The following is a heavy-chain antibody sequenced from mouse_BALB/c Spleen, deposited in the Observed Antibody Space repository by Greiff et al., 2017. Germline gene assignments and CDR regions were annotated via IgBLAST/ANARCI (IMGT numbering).Heavy chain of an antibody. Sequence: VQLQQSGAELARPGASVKLSCKASGYTFTSYWMQWVKQRPGQGLEWIGAIYPGDGDTRYTQKFKGKATLTADKSSSTAYMQLSSLASEDSAVYYCARETAYGYDVNWGQGTLVTVSA. V-gene: IGHV1-87*01. CDR2: IYPGDGDT. CDR3: ARETAYGYDVN. J-gene: IGHJ3*01. CDR1: GYTFTSYW. D-gene: IGHD2-2*01.